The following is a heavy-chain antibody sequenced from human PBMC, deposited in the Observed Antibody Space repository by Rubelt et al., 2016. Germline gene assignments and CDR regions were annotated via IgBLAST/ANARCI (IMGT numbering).Heavy chain of an antibody. CDR3: ARHSRYNWNDGYYFDY. Sequence: IYYSGGTNYNPSLKSRVTISVDTSKNQFSLKLSSVTAADTAVYYCARHSRYNWNDGYYFDYWGQGTLVTVSS. J-gene: IGHJ4*02. D-gene: IGHD1-1*01. V-gene: IGHV4-59*08. CDR2: IYYSGGT.